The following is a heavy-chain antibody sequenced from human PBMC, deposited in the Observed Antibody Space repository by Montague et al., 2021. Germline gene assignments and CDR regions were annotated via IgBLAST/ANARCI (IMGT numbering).Heavy chain of an antibody. J-gene: IGHJ5*02. CDR2: THYRPKWYN. CDR1: GDSVSVNDAT. CDR3: ARGWQKRFDP. Sequence: CAISGDSVSVNDATWNWVRHSPSRGFEWLVRTHYRPKWYNEYAISVKSRITVNPDTSKNQFSLLLNSVTPEDTAVYYCARGWQKRFDPWGQGTLVTVSS. V-gene: IGHV6-1*01. D-gene: IGHD5-24*01.